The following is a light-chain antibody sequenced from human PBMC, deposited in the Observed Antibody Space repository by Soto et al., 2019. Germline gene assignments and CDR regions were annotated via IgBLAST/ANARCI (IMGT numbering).Light chain of an antibody. V-gene: IGLV2-14*01. CDR2: EVS. J-gene: IGLJ3*02. CDR1: SSDVGGYNY. Sequence: QSVLTQPASVSGSPGQSITISCTGTSSDVGGYNYVSWYQQHPGKAPKLMIYEVSNRPSGVSNRFSGSKSGNTASLTISGLQAEDEGYYYCSSYTSSSTRVFGGGTKLPVL. CDR3: SSYTSSSTRV.